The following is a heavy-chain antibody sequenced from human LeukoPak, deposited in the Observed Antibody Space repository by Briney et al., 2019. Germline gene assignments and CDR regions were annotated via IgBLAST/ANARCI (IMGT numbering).Heavy chain of an antibody. D-gene: IGHD3-3*01. CDR2: IRYDGSNK. J-gene: IGHJ4*02. V-gene: IGHV3-30*02. CDR1: GFTFSSYS. Sequence: GGSLRLSCAASGFTFSSYSMNRVRQAPGKGLEWVAFIRYDGSNKYYADSVKGRFTISRDNSKNTLYLQMNSLRAEDTAVYYCAKDGRVLEWLPHYFDYWGQGTLVTVSS. CDR3: AKDGRVLEWLPHYFDY.